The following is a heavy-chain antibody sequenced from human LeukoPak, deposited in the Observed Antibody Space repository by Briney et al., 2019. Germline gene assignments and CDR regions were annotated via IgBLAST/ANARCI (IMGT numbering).Heavy chain of an antibody. D-gene: IGHD6-6*01. Sequence: SETLSLTCTVSGGSISSGGYYWSWIRQPPGKGLEWIGYIYHSGSTYYNPSLKSRVTISVDRSKNQFSLKLSSVTAADTAVYYCVVSGYSSSSLDYWGQGTLVTVTS. CDR3: VVSGYSSSSLDY. CDR2: IYHSGST. V-gene: IGHV4-30-2*01. CDR1: GGSISSGGYY. J-gene: IGHJ4*02.